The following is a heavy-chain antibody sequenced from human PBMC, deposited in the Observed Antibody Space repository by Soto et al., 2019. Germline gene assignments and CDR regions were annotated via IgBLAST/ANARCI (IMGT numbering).Heavy chain of an antibody. J-gene: IGHJ5*02. Sequence: QVQLVQSGAEVKKPGSSVKVSCKASGGTFSSYAISWVRQAPGQGLEWMGENIPIFDTANYAQKFQGRVTITAXXSXSXXYMELSRLRSEDTAVYYCARDRGPSSGYYPYWFDPWGQGTLVTVSS. V-gene: IGHV1-69*12. CDR3: ARDRGPSSGYYPYWFDP. CDR1: GGTFSSYA. D-gene: IGHD3-22*01. CDR2: NIPIFDTA.